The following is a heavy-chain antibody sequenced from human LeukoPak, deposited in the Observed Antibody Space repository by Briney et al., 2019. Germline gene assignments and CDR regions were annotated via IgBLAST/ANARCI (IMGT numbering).Heavy chain of an antibody. V-gene: IGHV3-23*01. Sequence: GGSLRLSCAASGFTFSTFAMIWVRQPPGKGLEWVSSIFPSGGEIHYADSVRGRFTISRDNSKSTLSLQMNSLRAEDTAVYYCARDYYGSGRFFAFDIWGQGTMVTVSS. J-gene: IGHJ3*02. D-gene: IGHD3-10*01. CDR3: ARDYYGSGRFFAFDI. CDR2: IFPSGGEI. CDR1: GFTFSTFA.